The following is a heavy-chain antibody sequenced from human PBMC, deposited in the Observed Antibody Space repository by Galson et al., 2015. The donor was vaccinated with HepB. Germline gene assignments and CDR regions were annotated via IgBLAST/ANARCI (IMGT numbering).Heavy chain of an antibody. CDR3: ARAYLGYCSGGSCNNDAFDI. V-gene: IGHV6-1*01. J-gene: IGHJ3*02. Sequence: CAISGDSVSSNSAAWNWIRQSPSRGLEWLGRTYYRSKWYNDYAVSVKSRITINPDTSKNQFSLQLNSVTPEDTAVYYCARAYLGYCSGGSCNNDAFDIWGQGTMVTVSS. CDR1: GDSVSSNSAA. D-gene: IGHD2-15*01. CDR2: TYYRSKWYN.